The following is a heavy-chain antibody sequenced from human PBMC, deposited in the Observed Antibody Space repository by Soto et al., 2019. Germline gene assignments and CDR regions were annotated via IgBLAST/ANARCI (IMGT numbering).Heavy chain of an antibody. Sequence: PSETLSLTCTVSGGSISSGGYYWSWIRQHPGKGLEWIGYIYYSGSTYYNPSLKSRVTISVDTSKNQFSLKLSSVTAADTAVYYCARSLIALLGYCSGGSCSSAFDIWGQGTMVTVSS. J-gene: IGHJ3*02. CDR2: IYYSGST. V-gene: IGHV4-31*03. CDR3: ARSLIALLGYCSGGSCSSAFDI. D-gene: IGHD2-15*01. CDR1: GGSISSGGYY.